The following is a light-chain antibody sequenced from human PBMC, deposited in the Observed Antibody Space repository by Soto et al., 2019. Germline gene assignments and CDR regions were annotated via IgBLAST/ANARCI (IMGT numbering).Light chain of an antibody. CDR2: GAS. V-gene: IGKV3-20*01. Sequence: EILLTQSPGTLSLSPGERATLSCSASQSVSSSYLAWYQQKPGQAPRLLIYGASTRVTGIADRFSGSGSGTDFTLTISRLEPEDFAVYYCQQYGRSPWTFGQGTKVDIK. CDR3: QQYGRSPWT. J-gene: IGKJ1*01. CDR1: QSVSSSY.